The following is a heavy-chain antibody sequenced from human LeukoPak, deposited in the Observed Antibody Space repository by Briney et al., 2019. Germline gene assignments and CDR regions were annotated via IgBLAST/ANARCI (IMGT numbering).Heavy chain of an antibody. V-gene: IGHV3-11*01. D-gene: IGHD6-19*01. CDR2: ISSSGDRQ. CDR3: ARDRGAVAGQYFDY. Sequence: PGGSLRLSCAASGFTFSGYYRSWIRQAPGKGPEWISYISSSGDRQYYADSVKGRFSISRDNAKNSLFLQMDSLRAEDTAVYYCARDRGAVAGQYFDYWGQGTLVTVSS. J-gene: IGHJ4*02. CDR1: GFTFSGYY.